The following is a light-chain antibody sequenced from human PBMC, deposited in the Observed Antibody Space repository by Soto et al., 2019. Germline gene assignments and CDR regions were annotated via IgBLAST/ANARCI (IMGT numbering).Light chain of an antibody. J-gene: IGLJ1*01. V-gene: IGLV2-14*03. CDR3: SSYTSSSTRV. CDR1: SSDVGGYNY. Sequence: QSVLTQPASVSRSPGQSIAISCTGTSSDVGGYNYVSWYQHHPGEAPKLMIYDVTNRPPGVSNRFSGSKSGNTASLTISGLQTEDEADYYCSSYTSSSTRVFGTGTKVTVL. CDR2: DVT.